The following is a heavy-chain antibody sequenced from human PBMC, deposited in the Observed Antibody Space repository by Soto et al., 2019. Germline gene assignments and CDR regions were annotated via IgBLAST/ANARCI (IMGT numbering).Heavy chain of an antibody. V-gene: IGHV4-34*01. Sequence: QVQLQPWGAGLLKPSETLSLTCAVYGGSFRGYYWTWIRQPPGAGLEWIWEITHSGSTNSNPSLKSRVNVTVATSKNKSSLKLTAGNAADPAVYYWARDKITGLFDYWGQGTLVTVSS. J-gene: IGHJ4*02. D-gene: IGHD2-8*02. CDR2: ITHSGST. CDR3: ARDKITGLFDY. CDR1: GGSFRGYY.